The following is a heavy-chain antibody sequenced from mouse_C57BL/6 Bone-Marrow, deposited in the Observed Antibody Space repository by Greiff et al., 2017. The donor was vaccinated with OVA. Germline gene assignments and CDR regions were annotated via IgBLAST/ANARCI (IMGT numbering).Heavy chain of an antibody. D-gene: IGHD1-1*01. CDR2: INPNNGGT. Sequence: VQLQQSGPELVKPGASVKISCKASGYTFTDYYMNWVKQSHGKSLEWIGDINPNNGGTSYNQKFKGKATLTVDKSSSTAYMELRSLTSEDSAVYYCATSYYYGSRYWGQGTTLTVSS. V-gene: IGHV1-26*01. CDR3: ATSYYYGSRY. J-gene: IGHJ2*01. CDR1: GYTFTDYY.